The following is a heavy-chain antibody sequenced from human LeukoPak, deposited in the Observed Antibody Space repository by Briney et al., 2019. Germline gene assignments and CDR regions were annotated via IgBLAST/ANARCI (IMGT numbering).Heavy chain of an antibody. CDR3: ARGRGTISSYGMDV. CDR2: MNPNSGNT. J-gene: IGHJ6*02. V-gene: IGHV1-8*01. D-gene: IGHD3-9*01. CDR1: GYTFTSYD. Sequence: ASVKVSCKASGYTFTSYDINWVRQATGQGLEWMGWMNPNSGNTSYAQKFQGRVTMTRNTSISTAYMELSSLRSEDTAVYYCARGRGTISSYGMDVWGQGTTVTVSS.